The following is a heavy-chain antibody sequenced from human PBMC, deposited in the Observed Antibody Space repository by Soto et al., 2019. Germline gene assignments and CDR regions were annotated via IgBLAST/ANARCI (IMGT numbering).Heavy chain of an antibody. Sequence: SQTLSLTCVISGDSVSSNSAAWNWIRQSPSRGLEWLGRTYYRSKWYNDYAVSVKSRITINPDTSKNQFSLQLNSVTPEDTAVYYCARRGYSGYDFWFDPWGQGTLVTVSS. CDR1: GDSVSSNSAA. CDR2: TYYRSKWYN. J-gene: IGHJ5*02. V-gene: IGHV6-1*01. D-gene: IGHD5-12*01. CDR3: ARRGYSGYDFWFDP.